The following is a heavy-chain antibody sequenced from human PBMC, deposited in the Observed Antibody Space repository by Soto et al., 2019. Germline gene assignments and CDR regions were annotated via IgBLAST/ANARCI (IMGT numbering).Heavy chain of an antibody. Sequence: QVQLVESGGGVVQPGRSLRLSCAASGFTFSSYAMHWVRQAPGKGLEWVAVISYDGSNKYYADSVKGRFTISRDNSKSTLYLQMNSLRAEDTAVYYCARDRGTMVRGFAYGMDVWGQGTTVTVSS. D-gene: IGHD3-10*01. CDR3: ARDRGTMVRGFAYGMDV. V-gene: IGHV3-30-3*01. CDR1: GFTFSSYA. CDR2: ISYDGSNK. J-gene: IGHJ6*02.